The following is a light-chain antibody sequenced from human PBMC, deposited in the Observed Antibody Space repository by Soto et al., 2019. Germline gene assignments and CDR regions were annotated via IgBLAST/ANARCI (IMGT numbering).Light chain of an antibody. CDR2: DAS. J-gene: IGKJ1*01. Sequence: DIQMTHSPSTLSASVLYIVTITFRSSQSISSWLAWYQQKPGKAPKLLIYDASSLESGVPSRFSGSGSGTEFTLTISSLQPDDFATYYCQQYNSYSPNKFGQGTKVDIK. CDR1: QSISSW. V-gene: IGKV1-5*01. CDR3: QQYNSYSPNK.